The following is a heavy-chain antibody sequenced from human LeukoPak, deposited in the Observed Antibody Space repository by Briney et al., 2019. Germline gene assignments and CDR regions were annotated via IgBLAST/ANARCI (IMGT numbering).Heavy chain of an antibody. CDR3: ARVRIYGSGSYQTYYFDY. V-gene: IGHV4-30-4*01. D-gene: IGHD3-10*01. CDR1: GGSISSGDYY. CDR2: IYYSGST. Sequence: SETLSLTCTVSGGSISSGDYYWSWIRQPPGKGLEWIGYIYYSGSTYYNPSLKSRVTISVDTSKNQFSLKLSSVTAADTAVYYCARVRIYGSGSYQTYYFDYWGQGTLVTVSS. J-gene: IGHJ4*02.